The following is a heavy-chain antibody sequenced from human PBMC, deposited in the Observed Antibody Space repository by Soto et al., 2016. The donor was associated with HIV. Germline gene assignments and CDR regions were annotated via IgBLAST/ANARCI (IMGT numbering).Heavy chain of an antibody. D-gene: IGHD2-15*01. J-gene: IGHJ4*02. CDR2: ISYDGINK. V-gene: IGHV3-30*03. CDR3: ARDRGTTLIDIVDSLDY. CDR1: GFTFSSYG. Sequence: VQLVESGGGVVQPGRSLRLSCAASGFTFSSYGMHWVRQAPGKGLEWVAFISYDGINKYYTDSVKGRFTISRDNSKNTVYLQMNSLRPEDTAVYYCARDRGTTLIDIVDSLDYWAREPRSPSP.